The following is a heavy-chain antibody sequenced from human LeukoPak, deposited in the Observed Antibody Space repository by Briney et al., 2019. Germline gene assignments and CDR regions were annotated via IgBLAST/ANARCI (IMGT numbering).Heavy chain of an antibody. D-gene: IGHD3-22*01. V-gene: IGHV3-23*01. J-gene: IGHJ4*02. CDR1: GFTVSSHY. CDR3: AKRGVVIRVILVGFHKEAYYFDS. CDR2: ISGSGGTT. Sequence: GGSLRLSCAASGFTVSSHYMSWVRQAPGKGLEWVAGISGSGGTTKYADSVKGRFTISRDSPKNTLYLQMNSLRAEDTAVYFCAKRGVVIRVILVGFHKEAYYFDSWGQGALVTVSS.